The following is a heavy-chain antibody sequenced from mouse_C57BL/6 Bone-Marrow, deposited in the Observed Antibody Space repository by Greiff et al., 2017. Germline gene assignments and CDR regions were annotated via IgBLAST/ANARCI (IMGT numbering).Heavy chain of an antibody. J-gene: IGHJ2*01. Sequence: QVQLKESGAELAKPGASVKLSCKASGYTFTSYWMHWVKQRPGQGLEWIGYINPSSGYTKYNQKFKDKATLTADNSSSTAYMQLSSLTYEDSAVYYCARSHYYGSRYYFDYWGQGTTLTVSS. CDR3: ARSHYYGSRYYFDY. V-gene: IGHV1-7*01. CDR2: INPSSGYT. CDR1: GYTFTSYW. D-gene: IGHD1-1*01.